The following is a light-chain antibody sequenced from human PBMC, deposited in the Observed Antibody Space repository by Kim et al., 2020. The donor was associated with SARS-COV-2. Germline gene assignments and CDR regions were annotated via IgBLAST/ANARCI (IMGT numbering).Light chain of an antibody. CDR3: QSYDSSLSGSL. J-gene: IGLJ2*01. V-gene: IGLV1-40*01. CDR2: AND. Sequence: QSVLTQPPSVSGAPGQRVTISCTGSSSNIGAAYDVHWYQQRPGTAPKLLIYANDNRPSGVPDRFSGSKSGTSASLTITGLQAEDEADYYCQSYDSSLSGSLFGGGTKLTVL. CDR1: SSNIGAAYD.